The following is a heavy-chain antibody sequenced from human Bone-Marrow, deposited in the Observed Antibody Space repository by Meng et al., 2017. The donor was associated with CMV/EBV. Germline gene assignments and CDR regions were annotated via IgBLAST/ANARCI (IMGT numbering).Heavy chain of an antibody. V-gene: IGHV1-46*01. CDR3: ASPNRGSYNDYGMDV. CDR1: GYTFTSYY. Sequence: ASVKVSCKASGYTFTSYYMHWVRQAPGQGLEWMGIINPSGGSTSYAQKFQGRVTMTRGTSTSTVYMELSSLRSEDTAVYYCASPNRGSYNDYGMDVWGQGTTVTVSS. J-gene: IGHJ6*02. CDR2: INPSGGST. D-gene: IGHD3-16*01.